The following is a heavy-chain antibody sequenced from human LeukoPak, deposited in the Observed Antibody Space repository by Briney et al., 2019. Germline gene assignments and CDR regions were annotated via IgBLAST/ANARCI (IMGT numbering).Heavy chain of an antibody. CDR2: ISNDGSST. CDR3: ASSAGVLVVGAFDI. CDR1: GFTFTTFW. Sequence: GGSLRLSCATSGFTFTTFWMHWVRQAPGKGLVWVSRISNDGSSTSYADSVKGRFTMSRDNAKNTLYLQMNSLRAEDTAVYYCASSAGVLVVGAFDIWGQGTMVTVSS. J-gene: IGHJ3*02. D-gene: IGHD3-22*01. V-gene: IGHV3-74*01.